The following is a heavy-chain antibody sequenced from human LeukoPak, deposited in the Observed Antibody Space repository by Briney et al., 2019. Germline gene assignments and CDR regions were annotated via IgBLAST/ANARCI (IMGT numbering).Heavy chain of an antibody. Sequence: ASVKVSCKASGGTFSSYAISWVRQAPGQGLEWVGGIIPIFGTANYAQKFQGRVTITTDESTSTAHMELSSLRSEDTAVYYCARDSSDAFDIWGQGTMVTVSS. D-gene: IGHD2-2*01. CDR3: ARDSSDAFDI. V-gene: IGHV1-69*05. CDR1: GGTFSSYA. CDR2: IIPIFGTA. J-gene: IGHJ3*02.